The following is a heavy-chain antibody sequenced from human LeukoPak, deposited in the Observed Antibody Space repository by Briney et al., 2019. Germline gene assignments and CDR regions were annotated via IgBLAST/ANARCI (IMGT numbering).Heavy chain of an antibody. D-gene: IGHD3-10*01. V-gene: IGHV4-39*01. CDR1: DGSISSNSYY. CDR3: ARVAHGGGFDY. CDR2: ISYSGRT. Sequence: SETLSLTCTVSDGSISSNSYYWGWIRQPPGKGLEWIGSISYSGRTYYNPSLESRVTISVDASKNQFSLELNSVTAADTAVYYCARVAHGGGFDYWGQGTLVTVSS. J-gene: IGHJ4*02.